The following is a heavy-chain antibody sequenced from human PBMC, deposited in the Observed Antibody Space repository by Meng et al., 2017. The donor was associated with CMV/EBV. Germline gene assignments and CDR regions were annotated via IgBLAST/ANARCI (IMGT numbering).Heavy chain of an antibody. CDR2: IYYSGST. CDR3: ARAAPDYYDSSGPPDY. J-gene: IGHJ4*02. V-gene: IGHV4-30-4*08. CDR1: GGSISSGDYY. Sequence: GQLRESGPGLVKPSQTLSLTCTVSGGSISSGDYYWSWIRQPPGKGLEWIGYIYYSGSTYYNPSLKSRVTISVDTSKNQFSLKLSSVTAADTAVYYCARAAPDYYDSSGPPDYWGQGTLVTVSS. D-gene: IGHD3-22*01.